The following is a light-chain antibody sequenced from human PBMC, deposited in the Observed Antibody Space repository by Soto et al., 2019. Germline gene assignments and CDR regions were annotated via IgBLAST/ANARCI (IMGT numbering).Light chain of an antibody. Sequence: QSVLTQPPSASGTPGQRVTISCSGDSSNIGSNSVNWYQQLPGTATKLLIYRNNQRPSGVPDRFSASKSGTSASLAISGLQSEDYADYYCASWDDRLTGRVFGGGTKLTVL. CDR1: SSNIGSNS. CDR2: RNN. J-gene: IGLJ3*02. CDR3: ASWDDRLTGRV. V-gene: IGLV1-44*01.